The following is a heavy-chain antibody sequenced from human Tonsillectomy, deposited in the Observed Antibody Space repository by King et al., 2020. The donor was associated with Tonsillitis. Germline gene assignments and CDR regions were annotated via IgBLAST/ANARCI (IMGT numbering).Heavy chain of an antibody. J-gene: IGHJ4*02. V-gene: IGHV1-2*02. CDR2: ISPKSGGT. D-gene: IGHD3-22*01. CDR3: AIDTAAYYYDTTSYYFDY. Sequence: QLVQSGAEMKKPGASVKVSCKASAYTFTDYYIHWVRQAPGQGLEWMGWISPKSGGTNYAQKFQGRVTMTRDTSISTAYVELNRLTSDDTAVYYCAIDTAAYYYDTTSYYFDYWSQGTLVTVSS. CDR1: AYTFTDYY.